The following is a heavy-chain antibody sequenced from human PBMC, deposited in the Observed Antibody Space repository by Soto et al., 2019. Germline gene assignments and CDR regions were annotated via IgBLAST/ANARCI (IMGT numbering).Heavy chain of an antibody. J-gene: IGHJ4*02. V-gene: IGHV3-33*01. D-gene: IGHD3-10*01. CDR3: ARDPTYSADSESPHYFDY. CDR1: GFTFSSYG. Sequence: GGSLRLSCAASGFTFSSYGMHWVRQAPGKGLEWVAVIWYDGSNKYYADSVKGRFTISRDNSKNTLYLQMNSLRAEDTAVYYCARDPTYSADSESPHYFDYWGQGTLVTVSS. CDR2: IWYDGSNK.